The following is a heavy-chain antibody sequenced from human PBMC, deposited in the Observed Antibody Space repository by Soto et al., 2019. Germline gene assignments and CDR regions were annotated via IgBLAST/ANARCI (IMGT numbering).Heavy chain of an antibody. CDR1: GFTFSGYA. D-gene: IGHD6-19*01. V-gene: IGHV3-23*01. J-gene: IGHJ4*02. CDR2: ISGSGGST. CDR3: AKDRWSSGWYVYYFDY. Sequence: SLRLSCAASGFTFSGYAMSWVRQAPGKGLEWVSAISGSGGSTYYADSVKGRFTISRDNSKNTLYLQMNSLRAEDTAVYYCAKDRWSSGWYVYYFDYWGQGTLVTVSS.